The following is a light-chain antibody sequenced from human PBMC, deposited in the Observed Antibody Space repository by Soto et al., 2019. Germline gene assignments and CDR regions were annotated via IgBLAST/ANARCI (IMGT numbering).Light chain of an antibody. CDR1: QDVSQW. J-gene: IGKJ2*01. V-gene: IGKV1-5*03. CDR3: QQYSSDLYT. Sequence: DIHMTQSPSTLPASVGDRITITCRASQDVSQWLAWYQHKPGKAPKLLIYKASTLESGVSSRFSGRGSGTEFTLTITNLQPDDFATYYCQQYSSDLYTFGQGTKLEIK. CDR2: KAS.